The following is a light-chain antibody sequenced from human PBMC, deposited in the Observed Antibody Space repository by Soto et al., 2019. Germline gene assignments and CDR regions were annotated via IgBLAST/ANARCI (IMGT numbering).Light chain of an antibody. CDR2: DAS. CDR1: QSVSSY. CDR3: QQRSNWPPNYT. J-gene: IGKJ2*01. Sequence: EIVLTQSPATLSLSPGERATLSCRASQSVSSYLAWYHQKPGQAPRLLIYDASNRATGIPARFSGSGSGTDFTLTISSLEPEDFAVYYCQQRSNWPPNYTFGQGTKLEIK. V-gene: IGKV3-11*01.